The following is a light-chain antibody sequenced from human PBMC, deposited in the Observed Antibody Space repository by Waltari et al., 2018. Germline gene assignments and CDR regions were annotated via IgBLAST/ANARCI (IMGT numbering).Light chain of an antibody. J-gene: IGKJ2*01. CDR2: KAS. CDR3: QQYNSYSYT. Sequence: DIQMTQSHSTLSASVGDRVTITCRASQSISSWLAWYQHKPGKAPKILIYKASSLKNAVPSRFSGSGSGTEFTLTISSLQPDDFATYYCQQYNSYSYTFGQGTKLGIK. CDR1: QSISSW. V-gene: IGKV1-5*03.